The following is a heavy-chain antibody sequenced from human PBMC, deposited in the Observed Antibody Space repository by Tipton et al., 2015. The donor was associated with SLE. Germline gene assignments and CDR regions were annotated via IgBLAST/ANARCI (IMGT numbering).Heavy chain of an antibody. CDR1: GGSISSSSYY. Sequence: TLFLTCTVSGGSISSSSYYWGWIRQPPGKGLEWIGSIYYSGSTYYNPSLKSRVTISVDTSKNQFSLKLSSVTAADTAVYYCARDSKWFRYFDYWGQGTLVTVSS. CDR3: ARDSKWFRYFDY. V-gene: IGHV4-39*07. CDR2: IYYSGST. D-gene: IGHD3-22*01. J-gene: IGHJ4*02.